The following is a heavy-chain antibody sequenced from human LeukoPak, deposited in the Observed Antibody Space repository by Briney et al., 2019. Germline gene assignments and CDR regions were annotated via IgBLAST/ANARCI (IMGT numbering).Heavy chain of an antibody. V-gene: IGHV3-48*03. CDR2: FSTSGSII. CDR3: ARQFPYCGGDCSSFDY. Sequence: GGSLRLSCAASRFIFSSYEMNWVRQAPGKGLEWMSYFSTSGSIIYYADSVKGRFTISRDNAKNSLYLQMNSLRAEDTAVYYCARQFPYCGGDCSSFDYWGQGTLVTVSS. CDR1: RFIFSSYE. J-gene: IGHJ4*02. D-gene: IGHD2-21*02.